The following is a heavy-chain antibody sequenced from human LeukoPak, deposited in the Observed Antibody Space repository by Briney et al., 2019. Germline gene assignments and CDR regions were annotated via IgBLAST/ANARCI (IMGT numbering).Heavy chain of an antibody. CDR2: ISGSGGST. J-gene: IGHJ4*02. V-gene: IGHV3-23*01. CDR3: AKDPTIFGVVTDYYFDY. CDR1: GFTFSSYA. D-gene: IGHD3-3*01. Sequence: GGSLRLSCAASGFTFSSYAMSWVRQAPGKGLEWVSAISGSGGSTYYADSVKGRFTISRDNSKNTLYLQMNSLRAEDTAVYYCAKDPTIFGVVTDYYFDYWGQGTLVTVSS.